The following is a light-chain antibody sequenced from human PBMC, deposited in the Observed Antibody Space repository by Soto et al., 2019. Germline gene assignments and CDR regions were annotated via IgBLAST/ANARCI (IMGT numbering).Light chain of an antibody. V-gene: IGKV1-5*03. CDR3: QQYNSYSQT. J-gene: IGKJ1*01. CDR1: QTISSW. Sequence: DIQMTQSPSTLSGSVGDRVNITCRASQTISSWLAWYQQKPGKAPKLLIYKASTLKSGVPSRFSGSGSGTEFTLTISSLHPDDFATYYCQQYNSYSQTFGQGTKVDIK. CDR2: KAS.